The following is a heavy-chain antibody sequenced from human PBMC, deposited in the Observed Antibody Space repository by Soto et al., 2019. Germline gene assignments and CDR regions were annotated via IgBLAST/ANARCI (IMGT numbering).Heavy chain of an antibody. V-gene: IGHV1-3*01. CDR1: VYTFTNNV. Sequence: QVHLVQSGAEVKKPGASVKVSCKTSVYTFTNNVIHWVRQAPGQRLEWMGWVNAGNDNTKWSREFQGRLTLTKDTSATTAYLELSSLTSEDTAIYFCAREVPYGYSRFDYWGQGTLVTVSS. D-gene: IGHD5-18*01. J-gene: IGHJ4*02. CDR3: AREVPYGYSRFDY. CDR2: VNAGNDNT.